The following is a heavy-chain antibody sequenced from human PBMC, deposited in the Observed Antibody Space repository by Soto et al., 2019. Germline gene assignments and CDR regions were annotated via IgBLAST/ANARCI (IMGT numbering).Heavy chain of an antibody. D-gene: IGHD2-21*02. Sequence: QVQLQESGPGLVKPSETLSLTCTVSGGSVSSGSYYWSWIRQPPGKGLEWIGYIYYSGSTNYNPSLTSRVTISVDTSKNQFSLKLSSVTAADTAVYYCASVTGGGNSYYYYGMDVWGQGTTVTVSS. CDR1: GGSVSSGSYY. V-gene: IGHV4-61*01. CDR2: IYYSGST. CDR3: ASVTGGGNSYYYYGMDV. J-gene: IGHJ6*02.